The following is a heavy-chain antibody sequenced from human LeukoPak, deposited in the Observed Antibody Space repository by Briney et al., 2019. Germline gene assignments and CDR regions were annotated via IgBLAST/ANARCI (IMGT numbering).Heavy chain of an antibody. CDR2: IYYSGST. CDR3: ARLTSYYGMDV. V-gene: IGHV4-59*08. Sequence: PSETLSLTCTVSGGSISSYCWSWIRQPPGKGLEWIGYIYYSGSTNYNPSLKSRVTISVDTSKNQFSLKLSSVTAADTAVYYCARLTSYYGMDVWGQGTTVTVSS. CDR1: GGSISSYC. J-gene: IGHJ6*02.